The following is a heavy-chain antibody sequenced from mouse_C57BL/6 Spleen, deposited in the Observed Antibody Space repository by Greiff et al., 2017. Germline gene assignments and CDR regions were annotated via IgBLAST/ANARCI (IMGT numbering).Heavy chain of an antibody. CDR3: ARGNSSGYGAMDY. Sequence: QVQLQQSGAELVRPGASVKLSCKASGYTFTDYYINWVKQRPGQGLEWIARIYPGSGTTYYNEKFKGKDTLTAEKSSSTAYMQLSSLTSEDSAVYFCARGNSSGYGAMDYWGQGTSVTVSS. CDR1: GYTFTDYY. D-gene: IGHD3-2*02. V-gene: IGHV1-76*01. J-gene: IGHJ4*01. CDR2: IYPGSGTT.